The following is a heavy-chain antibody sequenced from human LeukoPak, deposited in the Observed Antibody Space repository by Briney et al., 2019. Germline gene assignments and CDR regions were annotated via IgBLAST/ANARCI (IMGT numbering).Heavy chain of an antibody. J-gene: IGHJ5*02. CDR3: ARGVAAPDTAFDP. CDR1: GGSISSSSYY. CDR2: IYYSGST. V-gene: IGHV4-39*01. Sequence: SETLSLTCTVFGGSISSSSYYWGWIRQPPGKGLEWIGSIYYSGSTYYNPSLKSRVTISVDTSKNQFFLKLSSVTAADTAVYYCARGVAAPDTAFDPWGQGTLVTVSS. D-gene: IGHD6-6*01.